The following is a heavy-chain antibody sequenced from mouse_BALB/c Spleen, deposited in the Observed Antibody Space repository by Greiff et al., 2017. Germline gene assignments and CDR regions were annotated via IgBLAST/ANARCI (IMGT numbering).Heavy chain of an antibody. D-gene: IGHD4-1*02. CDR1: GFTFTDYY. CDR2: IRNKANGYTT. Sequence: DVQLVESGGGLVQPGGSLRLSCATSGFTFTDYYMSWVRQPPGKALEWLGFIRNKANGYTTEYSASVKGRFTISRDNSQSILYLQMNTLRAEDSATYYCARDPTGTSDYWGQGTTLTVSS. CDR3: ARDPTGTSDY. J-gene: IGHJ2*01. V-gene: IGHV7-3*02.